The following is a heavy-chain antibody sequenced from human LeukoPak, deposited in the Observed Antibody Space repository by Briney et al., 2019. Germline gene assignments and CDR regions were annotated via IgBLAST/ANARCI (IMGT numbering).Heavy chain of an antibody. CDR1: GFTFSDYA. CDR2: ISWNGGSI. CDR3: AKGKSSAYLHDAFDI. J-gene: IGHJ3*02. V-gene: IGHV3-9*01. Sequence: GGSLRLSCSASGFTFSDYAMHWVRQAPGKGLEWVSGISWNGGSIGYADSVKGRFTISRDNAKNSLYLQMNSLRAEDTALYYCAKGKSSAYLHDAFDIWGQGTMVTVSS. D-gene: IGHD6-19*01.